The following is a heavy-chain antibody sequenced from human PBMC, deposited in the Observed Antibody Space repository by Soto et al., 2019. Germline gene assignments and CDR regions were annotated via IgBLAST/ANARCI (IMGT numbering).Heavy chain of an antibody. CDR1: GGSISSYY. CDR3: ATSAGKNFFDY. Sequence: SETLSLTCTVSGGSISSYYWSWIRQPPGKRPEWIGYVYSSGNTNYNPSLKSRVTISVDTSKKQFSLRLSSVTAADTAVYYCATSAGKNFFDYWGQGTLVTVSS. CDR2: VYSSGNT. V-gene: IGHV4-59*03. D-gene: IGHD3-10*01. J-gene: IGHJ4*02.